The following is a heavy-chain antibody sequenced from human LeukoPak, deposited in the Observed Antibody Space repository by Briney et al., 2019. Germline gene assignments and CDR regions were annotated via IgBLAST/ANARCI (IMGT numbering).Heavy chain of an antibody. CDR3: AKDGGSYVSYSDY. CDR2: VSGNGGTT. Sequence: AGGSLRLSCAASGFTFSSSAMSWVRQAPGKGLEWVSTVSGNGGTTNYADSVKGRFTVSRDNSKNTLYLQMNSLRAEDAAVYYCAKDGGSYVSYSDYWGQGTLVTVSS. J-gene: IGHJ4*02. CDR1: GFTFSSSA. D-gene: IGHD1-26*01. V-gene: IGHV3-23*01.